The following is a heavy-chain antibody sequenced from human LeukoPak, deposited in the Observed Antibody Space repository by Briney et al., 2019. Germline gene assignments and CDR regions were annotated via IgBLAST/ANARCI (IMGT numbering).Heavy chain of an antibody. CDR1: GFSFSSYA. J-gene: IGHJ3*01. CDR2: LTNSGGQT. Sequence: PGGSLRLSCAASGFSFSSYAMSWVRQAPGKGLEWASGLTNSGGQTYYADAVKGRFTISRDNSKKKVYLQMDSLGVDDTAIYYCAKGKINHDGAFDVWGQGTRVTVSS. CDR3: AKGKINHDGAFDV. D-gene: IGHD1-14*01. V-gene: IGHV3-23*01.